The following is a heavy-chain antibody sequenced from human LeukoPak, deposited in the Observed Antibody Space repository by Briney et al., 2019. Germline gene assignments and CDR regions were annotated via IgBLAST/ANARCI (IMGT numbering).Heavy chain of an antibody. CDR3: AKAAAGYYYYYGMDV. CDR1: GFAFSSYA. V-gene: IGHV3-23*01. D-gene: IGHD6-13*01. CDR2: VTGRGVAT. J-gene: IGHJ6*02. Sequence: GGSLRLSCADSGFAFSSYALAWVRQAPGKGLEWVSAVTGRGVATHYADSVKGRFTISRDNSKNTLYLQMNSLRAEDTAVYYCAKAAAGYYYYYGMDVWGQGTTVTVSS.